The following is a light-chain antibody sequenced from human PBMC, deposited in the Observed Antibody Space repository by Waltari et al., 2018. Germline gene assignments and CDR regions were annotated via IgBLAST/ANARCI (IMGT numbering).Light chain of an antibody. Sequence: QSVLTQPPSASGAPGPRVTISCSGSSSNIGSNPVNWYQQLPGTAPKLLIYYNDQRPSGVPDRFSGSKSGTSASLAISGLQSEDEADYYCAAWDDSLNAEVFGGGTKLTVL. V-gene: IGLV1-44*01. CDR1: SSNIGSNP. J-gene: IGLJ3*02. CDR2: YND. CDR3: AAWDDSLNAEV.